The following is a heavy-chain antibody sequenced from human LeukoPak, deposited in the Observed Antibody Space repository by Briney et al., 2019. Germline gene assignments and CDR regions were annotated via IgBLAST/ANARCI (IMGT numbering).Heavy chain of an antibody. CDR1: GFTFSSYA. J-gene: IGHJ4*02. CDR3: ARDSRGAYCGGDCYSGPFL. D-gene: IGHD2-21*02. V-gene: IGHV3-30*04. CDR2: ISYDGSNK. Sequence: LTGGSLRLSCAASGFTFSSYAMHWVRQAPGKGLEWVAVISYDGSNKYYADSVKGRLTISRDNSKNTLYLQMNSLRAEDTAVYYCARDSRGAYCGGDCYSGPFLWGQGTLVTVSS.